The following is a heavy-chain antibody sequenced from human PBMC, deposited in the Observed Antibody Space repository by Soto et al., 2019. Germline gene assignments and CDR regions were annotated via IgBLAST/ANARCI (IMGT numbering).Heavy chain of an antibody. Sequence: LQLQESGSRLVKPSQTLSLTCAVSGDSISGSHYSWSWIRQPPGKGLEWIGYIHSGGTHYSPSLRSRVSISIDGSKNQFSLRLTSVTAADTAVYYCSTSSSGWPNWSDPWGQGTLVTVSS. CDR2: IHSGGT. V-gene: IGHV4-30-2*01. D-gene: IGHD6-19*01. CDR3: STSSSGWPNWSDP. J-gene: IGHJ5*02. CDR1: GDSISGSHYS.